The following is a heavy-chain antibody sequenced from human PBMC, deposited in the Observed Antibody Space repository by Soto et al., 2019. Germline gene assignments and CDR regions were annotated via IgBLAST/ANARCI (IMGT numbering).Heavy chain of an antibody. Sequence: PSQTLSLTCAISGDSVSSKSIAWNWIRQSPSRGLEWLGRTYYRSRWYYDYAVSVRSRITINPDTSKNQFSLQLNSATPEDTAVYYCARGLLRSGFDYWGQGTLVTVSS. CDR3: ARGLLRSGFDY. J-gene: IGHJ4*02. CDR1: GDSVSSKSIA. CDR2: TYYRSRWYY. D-gene: IGHD3-10*02. V-gene: IGHV6-1*01.